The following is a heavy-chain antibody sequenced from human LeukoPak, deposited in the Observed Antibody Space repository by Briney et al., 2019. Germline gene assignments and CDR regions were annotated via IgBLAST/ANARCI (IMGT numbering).Heavy chain of an antibody. V-gene: IGHV3-7*04. J-gene: IGHJ4*02. CDR1: GFTVSSNY. Sequence: GGSLRLSCAASGFTVSSNYMSWVRQAPGKGLEWVANINQDGSKKYYVDSVKGRFTISRDNAKNSLYLQMNSLRAEDTAMYYCARAQYSNSSYWGQGTLVTVSS. CDR2: INQDGSKK. CDR3: ARAQYSNSSY. D-gene: IGHD6-6*01.